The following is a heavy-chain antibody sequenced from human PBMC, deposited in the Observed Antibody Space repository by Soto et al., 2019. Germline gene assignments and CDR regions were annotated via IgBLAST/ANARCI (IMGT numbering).Heavy chain of an antibody. V-gene: IGHV1-69*06. Sequence: RASVKVSCKASGGTFSSYAISWVRQAPGQGLEWMGGIIPIFGTANYAQKFQGRVTITADKSTSTAYMELSSLRSEDTAVYYCARDGGVVLTSCYYYYGMDVWGQGTTGTVSS. CDR1: GGTFSSYA. CDR3: ARDGGVVLTSCYYYYGMDV. D-gene: IGHD2-21*02. J-gene: IGHJ6*02. CDR2: IIPIFGTA.